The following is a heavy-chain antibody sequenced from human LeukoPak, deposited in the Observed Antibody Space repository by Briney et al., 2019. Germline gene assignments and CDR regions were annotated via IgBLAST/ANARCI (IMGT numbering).Heavy chain of an antibody. CDR2: INAGNGNT. J-gene: IGHJ3*02. CDR1: GYTFTYYA. CDR3: SSEDDYGDAFDI. V-gene: IGHV1-3*01. Sequence: ASVKVSCKASGYTFTYYAIHWVRQVPGQGFEWMGWINAGNGNTKYSQKFQGRVTITRDTSASTAYMELSGLRSEDTAVYYCSSEDDYGDAFDIWGQGTMVTVSS. D-gene: IGHD4-17*01.